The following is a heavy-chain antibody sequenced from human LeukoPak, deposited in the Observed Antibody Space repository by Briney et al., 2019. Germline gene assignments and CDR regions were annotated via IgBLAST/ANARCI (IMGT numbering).Heavy chain of an antibody. CDR1: GVSLNNYY. CDR2: IQQSTRS. Sequence: SETLSLTCAVSGVSLNNYYWSWIRQPPGKGLEWIGEIQQSTRSNCNPSLKSRVTISADTSKNHLFLKLTSVTAANTAVYYCARGYSRVLIDYWGQGTLVTVSS. D-gene: IGHD4-11*01. J-gene: IGHJ4*02. V-gene: IGHV4-34*01. CDR3: ARGYSRVLIDY.